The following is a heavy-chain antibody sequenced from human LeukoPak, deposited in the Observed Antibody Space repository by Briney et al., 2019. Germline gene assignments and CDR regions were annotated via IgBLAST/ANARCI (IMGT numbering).Heavy chain of an antibody. Sequence: TSETLSLTCAVYGGSFSGYYWSWIRQPPGKGLEWIGEINHSGSTNYNPSLKSRVTISVDTSKNQFSLKLSSVTAADTAVYYCARSRGIPAAKFFDYWGQGTLVTVSS. CDR1: GGSFSGYY. V-gene: IGHV4-34*01. D-gene: IGHD2-2*01. J-gene: IGHJ4*02. CDR2: INHSGST. CDR3: ARSRGIPAAKFFDY.